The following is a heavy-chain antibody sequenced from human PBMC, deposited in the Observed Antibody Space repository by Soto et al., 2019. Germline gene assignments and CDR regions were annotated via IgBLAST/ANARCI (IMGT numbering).Heavy chain of an antibody. J-gene: IGHJ6*02. CDR2: IIPIFGTA. Sequence: SVKVSCKASGGTFSSYAISWVRQAPGQGLEWMGGIIPIFGTANYAQKFQGRVTITADESTSTAYMELSSLRSEDTAVYYCAIGITIFGVVTHYYYYGMDVWGQGTTVTVSS. CDR3: AIGITIFGVVTHYYYYGMDV. D-gene: IGHD3-3*01. V-gene: IGHV1-69*13. CDR1: GGTFSSYA.